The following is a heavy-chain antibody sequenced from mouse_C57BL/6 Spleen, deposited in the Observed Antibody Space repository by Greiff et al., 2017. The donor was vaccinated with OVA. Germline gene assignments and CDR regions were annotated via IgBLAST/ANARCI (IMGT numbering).Heavy chain of an antibody. CDR2: IDPSDSET. CDR1: GYTFTSYW. D-gene: IGHD2-2*01. CDR3: AREDGYDRTGGV. J-gene: IGHJ1*03. Sequence: VQLQQPGAELVRPGSSVKLSCKASGYTFTSYWMHWVKQRPIQGLEWIGNIDPSDSETHYNQKFKGKATLTVDKSSSTAYMQLSSLTSEDSAVYYGAREDGYDRTGGVWGTGTTVTVSS. V-gene: IGHV1-52*01.